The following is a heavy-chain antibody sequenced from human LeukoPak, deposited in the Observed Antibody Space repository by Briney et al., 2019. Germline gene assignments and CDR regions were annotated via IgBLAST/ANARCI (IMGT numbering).Heavy chain of an antibody. CDR3: VRDVSAGVVPAAMAPDY. CDR1: GFTFSNYA. J-gene: IGHJ4*02. CDR2: ISYDGSNK. Sequence: GGSLRLSCAASGFTFSNYAMHWVRQAPGKGLERVAVISYDGSNKYYADSVKGRFTISRDNSKNTLYLQMNSLRAEDTAVYYCVRDVSAGVVPAAMAPDYWGQGTLVTVSS. V-gene: IGHV3-30*04. D-gene: IGHD2-2*01.